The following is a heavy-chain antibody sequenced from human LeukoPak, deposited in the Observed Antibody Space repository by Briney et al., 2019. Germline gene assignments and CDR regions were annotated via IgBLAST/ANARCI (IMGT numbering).Heavy chain of an antibody. CDR3: ARNRWYSTYFDY. CDR1: GGSFSGYY. V-gene: IGHV4-34*01. CDR2: INHSGST. J-gene: IGHJ4*02. D-gene: IGHD4-11*01. Sequence: SETLSLTCAVYGGSFSGYYWSWIRQPPGKGLEWIGEINHSGSTNYNPSLKSRVTISVDTSKNQFSLKLSSVTAADTAVYYCARNRWYSTYFDYWGQGTLVTVSS.